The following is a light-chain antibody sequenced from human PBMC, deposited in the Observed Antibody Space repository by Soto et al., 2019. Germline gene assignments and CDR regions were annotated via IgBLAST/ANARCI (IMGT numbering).Light chain of an antibody. J-gene: IGKJ2*01. CDR3: QQFGSSIPHT. Sequence: EIVMTHSQGTLSLSPGERATISCRASQVIGSRYLAWYHQKSGQAPRLLIYGASSRATGIPDRFSGSGSGTDFTLTISRLEPEDFGVYYCQQFGSSIPHTFGQGTKLEIK. CDR1: QVIGSRY. V-gene: IGKV3-20*01. CDR2: GAS.